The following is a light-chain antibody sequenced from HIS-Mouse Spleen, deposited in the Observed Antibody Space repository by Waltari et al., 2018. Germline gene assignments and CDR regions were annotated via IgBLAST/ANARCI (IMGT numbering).Light chain of an antibody. CDR1: ALPKNY. CDR3: YSTDSSGNHRV. Sequence: SYELTQPPSVSVSPGQTARIPCPGHALPKNYAYWYQQKSGQAPVLVIYEDSKRPSGIPERFSGSSSGTMATLTISGAQVEDEADYYCYSTDSSGNHRVFGGGTKLTVL. V-gene: IGLV3-10*01. CDR2: EDS. J-gene: IGLJ2*01.